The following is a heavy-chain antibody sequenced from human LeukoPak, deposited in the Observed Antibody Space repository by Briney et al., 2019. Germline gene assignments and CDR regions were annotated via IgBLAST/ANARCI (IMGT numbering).Heavy chain of an antibody. CDR1: GFTFSSYA. V-gene: IGHV3-30*04. CDR3: ARDAYYYGSGSYYAYYFGY. D-gene: IGHD3-10*01. J-gene: IGHJ4*02. Sequence: GGSLRLSCAASGFTFSSYAMHWVRQAPGKGLEWVAVISYDGSNKYYADSVKGRFTISRDNSKNTLYLQMNSLRAEDTAVYYCARDAYYYGSGSYYAYYFGYWGQGTLVTVSS. CDR2: ISYDGSNK.